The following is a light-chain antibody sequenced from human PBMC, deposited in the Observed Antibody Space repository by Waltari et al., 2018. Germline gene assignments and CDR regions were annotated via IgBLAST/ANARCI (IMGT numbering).Light chain of an antibody. J-gene: IGKJ1*01. CDR3: QKYGTLPAT. CDR1: QSVSKY. Sequence: EIGLTQSPGTLSLSPGERATLSCRASQSVSKYLAWYQQKPGQAPRLLIYDASIRATGIPDRFSGSGWGTDFSLTISSLEPEDFAVYYCQKYGTLPATFGQGTKVQ. CDR2: DAS. V-gene: IGKV3-20*01.